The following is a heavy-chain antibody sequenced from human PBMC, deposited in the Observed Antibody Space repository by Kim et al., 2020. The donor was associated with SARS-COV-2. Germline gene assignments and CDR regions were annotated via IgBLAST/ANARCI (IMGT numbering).Heavy chain of an antibody. D-gene: IGHD5-18*01. Sequence: PSRKSRVTISVDTAKNQFSLKLSSVTAADTAVYYCARRAQLWSHEDWFDPWGQGTLVTVSS. J-gene: IGHJ5*02. V-gene: IGHV4-59*08. CDR3: ARRAQLWSHEDWFDP.